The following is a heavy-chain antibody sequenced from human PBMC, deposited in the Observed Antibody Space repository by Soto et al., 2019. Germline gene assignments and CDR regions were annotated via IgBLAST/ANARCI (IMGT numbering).Heavy chain of an antibody. Sequence: QVQLVQSGAEVKKPGSSVKVSCKASGGTFSSYAISWVRQAPGQGLEWMGGIIPIFGTANYAQKFQGRVKVTAVESTGTADMELRSLRSDEPAGYYCARDVIGAAGTAGWGQGTLVTVSS. CDR1: GGTFSSYA. D-gene: IGHD6-13*01. V-gene: IGHV1-69*12. CDR2: IIPIFGTA. J-gene: IGHJ4*02. CDR3: ARDVIGAAGTAG.